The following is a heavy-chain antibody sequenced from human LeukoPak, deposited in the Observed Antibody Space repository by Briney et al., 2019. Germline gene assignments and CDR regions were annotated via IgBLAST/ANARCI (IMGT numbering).Heavy chain of an antibody. CDR1: GLTFSDYD. Sequence: GGSLRLSCTASGLTFSDYDMHWVRQATGKGLEWVSGIGAADDTYYAGSVKGRFTISRENAKNSLFLQMNSLKAGDTAVYYCVRVAGYYDSTGYFDYWGQGTLVSVSS. J-gene: IGHJ4*02. CDR2: IGAADDT. CDR3: VRVAGYYDSTGYFDY. D-gene: IGHD3-22*01. V-gene: IGHV3-13*01.